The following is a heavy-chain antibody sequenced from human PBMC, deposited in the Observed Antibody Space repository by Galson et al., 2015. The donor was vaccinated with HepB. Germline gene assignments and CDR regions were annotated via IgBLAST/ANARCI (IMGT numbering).Heavy chain of an antibody. CDR1: GFTVSNTW. J-gene: IGHJ6*02. CDR3: TTMGHCSGGRCWSYSYGMDV. D-gene: IGHD2-15*01. CDR2: VRSETDGGTT. Sequence: SLRLSCAASGFTVSNTWMNWVRQAPGKGLEWVGRVRSETDGGTTDYAAPVKGRFTISRDDSTNTLYLQMNSLKTEDTAVYYCTTMGHCSGGRCWSYSYGMDVWGQGTTVTVSS. V-gene: IGHV3-15*07.